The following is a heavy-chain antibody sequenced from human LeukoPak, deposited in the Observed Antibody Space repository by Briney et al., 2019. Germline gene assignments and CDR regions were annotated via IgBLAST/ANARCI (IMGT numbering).Heavy chain of an antibody. Sequence: SETLSLTCTVSGGSISSGGYYWSWIRQHPGKGLEWIGSIYYSGSTYYNPSLKSRVTISVDTSKNQFSLKLSSVTAADTAVYYCARLIGSGWYYGYFDYWGQGTLVTVSS. D-gene: IGHD6-19*01. V-gene: IGHV4-39*01. CDR1: GGSISSGGYY. CDR3: ARLIGSGWYYGYFDY. J-gene: IGHJ4*02. CDR2: IYYSGST.